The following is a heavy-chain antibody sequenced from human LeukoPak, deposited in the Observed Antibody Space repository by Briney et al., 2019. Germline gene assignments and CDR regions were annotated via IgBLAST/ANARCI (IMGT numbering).Heavy chain of an antibody. Sequence: PSETLSLTCTVSGGSTSNYYWSWIRQPPGKRLEWFGYIYYTGSTNYNPSLKSRVTISVDTSKNQFSLKPSSVTAADTAVYYCASGDGPFDYWGQGTLVTVSS. CDR3: ASGDGPFDY. V-gene: IGHV4-59*08. CDR1: GGSTSNYY. J-gene: IGHJ4*02. D-gene: IGHD5-24*01. CDR2: IYYTGST.